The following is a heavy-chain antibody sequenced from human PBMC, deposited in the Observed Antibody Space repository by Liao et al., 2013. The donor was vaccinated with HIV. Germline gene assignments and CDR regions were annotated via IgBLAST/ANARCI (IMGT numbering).Heavy chain of an antibody. D-gene: IGHD2-2*01. CDR3: ARSLPLSTFYYYYYMDV. V-gene: IGHV4-34*01. J-gene: IGHJ6*03. CDR1: GGSFSGYY. CDR2: VNHSGST. Sequence: QVQLQQWGAGLLKPSETLSLTCAVYGGSFSGYYWSWIRQPPREGAWSGLGKVNHSGSTNYNPSLKSRVTISVDTSKNQFSLKLNSVTAADTAVYYCARSLPLSTFYYYYYMDVWGKGTTVTVSS.